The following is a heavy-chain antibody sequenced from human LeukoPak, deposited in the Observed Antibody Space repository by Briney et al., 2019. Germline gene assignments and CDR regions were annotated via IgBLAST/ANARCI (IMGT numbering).Heavy chain of an antibody. V-gene: IGHV3-21*01. CDR2: ISSSSCYI. Sequence: GGSLRLSCAASGFTFSSYSMNWVRQAPGKGLEWVSSISSSSCYIYYADSVKGRFTISRDNAKNSLYLQMNSLRAEDTAVYYCARDGRITIFGVVINYGMDAWGQGTTVTVSS. CDR1: GFTFSSYS. CDR3: ARDGRITIFGVVINYGMDA. J-gene: IGHJ6*02. D-gene: IGHD3-3*01.